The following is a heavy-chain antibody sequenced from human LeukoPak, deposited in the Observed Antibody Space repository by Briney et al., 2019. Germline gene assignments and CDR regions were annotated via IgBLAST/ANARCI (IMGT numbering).Heavy chain of an antibody. CDR3: ARDSDTAMTYYYYYGLDV. Sequence: ASVKVSCKASGYTFTSYAMHWVRQAPGQRLEWMGCINAGNGNTKYSQKFQGRVTITRDTSASTAYMELSSLRSEDTAVYYCARDSDTAMTYYYYYGLDVWGQGTTVTVSS. J-gene: IGHJ6*02. CDR2: INAGNGNT. D-gene: IGHD5-18*01. CDR1: GYTFTSYA. V-gene: IGHV1-3*01.